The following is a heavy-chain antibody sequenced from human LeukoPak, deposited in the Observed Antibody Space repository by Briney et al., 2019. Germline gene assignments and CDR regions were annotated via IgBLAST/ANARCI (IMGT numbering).Heavy chain of an antibody. D-gene: IGHD3-16*01. V-gene: IGHV3-74*01. CDR1: GFTFSSYA. Sequence: GGSLRLSCAASGFTFSSYAMSWVRQAPGKGLVWVSRINSDGSSTSYADSVKGRFTISRDNAKNTLYLQMNSLRAEDTAVYYCARQGEGEVVFDPWGQGTLVTVSS. J-gene: IGHJ5*02. CDR3: ARQGEGEVVFDP. CDR2: INSDGSST.